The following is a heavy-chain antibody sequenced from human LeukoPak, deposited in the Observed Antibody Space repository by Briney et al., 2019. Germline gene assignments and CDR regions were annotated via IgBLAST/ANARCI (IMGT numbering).Heavy chain of an antibody. Sequence: GGSLRLSCAASGFTVSSNYMSWVRQAPGKGLEWVSVIYSGGSTYYADSVKGRFTISRDNSKNTLYLQMNSLRAEDTAVYYCARAIPYSGIYIWYFDSWGQGTLVTVSS. D-gene: IGHD1-26*01. CDR1: GFTVSSNY. V-gene: IGHV3-66*01. J-gene: IGHJ4*02. CDR3: ARAIPYSGIYIWYFDS. CDR2: IYSGGST.